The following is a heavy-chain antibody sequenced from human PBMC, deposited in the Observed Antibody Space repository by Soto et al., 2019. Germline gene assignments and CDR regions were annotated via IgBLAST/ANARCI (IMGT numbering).Heavy chain of an antibody. V-gene: IGHV2-5*02. Sequence: SGPTLVNPTQTLTLTCTFSGFSLSTSGVGVAWIRQPPGKALEWLALIYWDDGKRYSPSLKTRLNITKYTSKTQVVLTLTNVDPVDTATYYFTHRTAYDISTGYYPFDYWGQGSLVTVSS. CDR1: GFSLSTSGVG. CDR2: IYWDDGK. J-gene: IGHJ4*02. CDR3: THRTAYDISTGYYPFDY. D-gene: IGHD3-9*01.